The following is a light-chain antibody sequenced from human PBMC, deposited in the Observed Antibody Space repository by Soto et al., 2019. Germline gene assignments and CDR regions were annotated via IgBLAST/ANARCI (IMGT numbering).Light chain of an antibody. CDR1: QSISSN. V-gene: IGKV3-15*01. CDR2: GVS. Sequence: EVVMTHSPATLSVSPGESATLSCMASQSISSNKLAWYQQKPGQAPRLLLFGVSNRATGIPARFSGSGSGTDFSLTISSLQSEDFAVYYCQQYDYWPRTFGQGTKVDIK. CDR3: QQYDYWPRT. J-gene: IGKJ1*01.